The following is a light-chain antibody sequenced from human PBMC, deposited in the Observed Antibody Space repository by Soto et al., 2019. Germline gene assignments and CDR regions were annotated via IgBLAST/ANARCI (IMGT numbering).Light chain of an antibody. V-gene: IGKV1-5*03. CDR3: QQYDSYPYT. Sequence: DMQMTQSPSTLSASVGDRVTITCRASQSISTWLAWYQQKPGKAPKVLIYKASSLETGVPPRFSGSGSGTEFTLTISSLQPGDFVTYYCQQYDSYPYTFGQGTKLEIK. CDR2: KAS. CDR1: QSISTW. J-gene: IGKJ2*01.